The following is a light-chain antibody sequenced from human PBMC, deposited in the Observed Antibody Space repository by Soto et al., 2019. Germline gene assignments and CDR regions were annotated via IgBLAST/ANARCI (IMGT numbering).Light chain of an antibody. CDR2: SNT. CDR3: ASWDASLNGWV. CDR1: SSNIGAYYD. V-gene: IGLV1-40*01. J-gene: IGLJ3*02. Sequence: QSVLTQPPSVSGAPGQRVTISCTGSSSNIGAYYDVHWYQQVPGTAPKLLIFSNTNRPSGVPDRFSGSKSGTSASLAITGLQAEDEADYYCASWDASLNGWVFGGGTQLTVL.